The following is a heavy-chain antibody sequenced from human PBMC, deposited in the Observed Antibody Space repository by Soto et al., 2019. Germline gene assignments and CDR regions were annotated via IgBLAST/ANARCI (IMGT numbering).Heavy chain of an antibody. CDR1: GYTFTSYY. CDR2: INPNSGGT. V-gene: IGHV1-2*02. D-gene: IGHD2-21*02. Sequence: QVQLVQSGAEVKKPGASVKVSCKASGYTFTSYYIHWVRQAPGQGLEWMGWINPNSGGTKYAQKFQGRVTMTRDTSISTAYVDLSRLDSDDTAVYYCARQLAYCGGDCYTEPIDYWGQGTLVTVSS. CDR3: ARQLAYCGGDCYTEPIDY. J-gene: IGHJ4*02.